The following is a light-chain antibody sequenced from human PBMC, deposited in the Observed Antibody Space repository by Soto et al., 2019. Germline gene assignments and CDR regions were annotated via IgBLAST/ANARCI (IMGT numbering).Light chain of an antibody. CDR1: QSLLHSNGYNF. V-gene: IGKV2-28*01. CDR2: LGS. J-gene: IGKJ2*01. Sequence: IVMTPSPLSLPVTPGEPASISCRSSQSLLHSNGYNFLDWYRQKPGPSPELLIYLGSIRASGVPDRFSGGGSGTRFTLRNSRVEAEDVGVYYCMQSFQTPYTFGQGTKADIK. CDR3: MQSFQTPYT.